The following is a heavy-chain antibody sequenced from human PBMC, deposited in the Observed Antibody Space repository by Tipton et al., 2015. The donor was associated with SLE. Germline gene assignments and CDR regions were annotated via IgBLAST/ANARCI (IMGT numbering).Heavy chain of an antibody. CDR2: IYRSGST. Sequence: LRLSCAVSGYSISSGYYWGWIRQPPGKGLEWIGSIYRSGSTYYNPSLKSRVTISVDTSKNQFSRKLSSVTAADTAVYYCASAVVVNNDWYFDLWGRGTLVTVSS. V-gene: IGHV4-38-2*01. D-gene: IGHD3-22*01. J-gene: IGHJ2*01. CDR1: GYSISSGYY. CDR3: ASAVVVNNDWYFDL.